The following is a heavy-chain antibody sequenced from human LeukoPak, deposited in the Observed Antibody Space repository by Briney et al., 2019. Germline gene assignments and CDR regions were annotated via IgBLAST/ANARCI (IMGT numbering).Heavy chain of an antibody. CDR2: IYSGLSA. CDR3: VTDRNPHRGMDV. CDR1: GITVSGHY. Sequence: GGSLRLSCAGSGITVSGHYVTWVRQAPGKGLGWVSVIYSGLSADYADSVKGRFTISRDNFQNTVYLQMDSLRVEDTAVYYCVTDRNPHRGMDVWGQGTTVTVSS. J-gene: IGHJ6*02. D-gene: IGHD1-14*01. V-gene: IGHV3-53*01.